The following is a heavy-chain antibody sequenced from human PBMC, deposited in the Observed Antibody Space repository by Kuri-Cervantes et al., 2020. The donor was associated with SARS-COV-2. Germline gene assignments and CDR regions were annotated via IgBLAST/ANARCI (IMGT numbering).Heavy chain of an antibody. D-gene: IGHD4-11*01. J-gene: IGHJ6*03. CDR3: ARVRNDYYYYYYYMDV. CDR1: GFAFSNFT. Sequence: GGSLRLSCAASGFAFSNFTLNWVRQAPGKGLEWVSSIGGSRGSKYFADSVKGRFTISRDNAKNSVYLQMSSLRADDTAVYYCARVRNDYYYYYYYMDVWGKGTTVTVSS. CDR2: IGGSRGSK. V-gene: IGHV3-21*01.